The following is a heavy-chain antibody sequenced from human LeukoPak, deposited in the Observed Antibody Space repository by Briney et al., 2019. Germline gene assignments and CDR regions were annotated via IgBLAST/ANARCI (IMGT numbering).Heavy chain of an antibody. J-gene: IGHJ4*02. V-gene: IGHV3-23*01. CDR1: GFTFSSYA. CDR2: VSGSLGST. D-gene: IGHD1-26*01. CDR3: TSGIRAFDN. Sequence: PGGSLRLSCAASGFTFSSYAMSWVRQAPGKGLEWVSAVSGSLGSTYYADSVKGRCTISRDNSKSTLYLQMNSLRGEDTAVYYCTSGIRAFDNWGQGTLVTVSA.